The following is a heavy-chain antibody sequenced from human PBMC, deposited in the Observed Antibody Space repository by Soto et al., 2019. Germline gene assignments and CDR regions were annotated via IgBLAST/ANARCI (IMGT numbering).Heavy chain of an antibody. CDR1: GYTFTSYG. CDR3: ARDGAIYCSSTSCYTPYYYGMDV. V-gene: IGHV1-18*01. CDR2: ISAYNGNT. Sequence: QVQLVQSGAEVKKPGASVKVSCKASGYTFTSYGISWVRQAPGQGLEWLGWISAYNGNTNYAQKLQARVTMTTETSTSTAYMELRSLRSDDTAVYYCARDGAIYCSSTSCYTPYYYGMDVWGQGTTVTVSS. J-gene: IGHJ6*02. D-gene: IGHD2-2*02.